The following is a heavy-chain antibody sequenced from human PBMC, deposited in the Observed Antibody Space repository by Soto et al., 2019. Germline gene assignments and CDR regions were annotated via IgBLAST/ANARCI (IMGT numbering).Heavy chain of an antibody. D-gene: IGHD1-7*01. Sequence: QVQLVESGGGVVQPGRSLRLSCAASGFTFSSYGMHWVRQAPGKGLEWVAVIWYDGSNKYYADSVKGRFTISRDNAKNSLYLQMNSLRAEDTALYYCAKGITGTYYYGMDVWGQGTTVTVSS. J-gene: IGHJ6*02. CDR2: IWYDGSNK. V-gene: IGHV3-33*03. CDR3: AKGITGTYYYGMDV. CDR1: GFTFSSYG.